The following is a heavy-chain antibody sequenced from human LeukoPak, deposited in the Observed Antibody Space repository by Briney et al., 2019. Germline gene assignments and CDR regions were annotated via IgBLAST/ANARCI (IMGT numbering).Heavy chain of an antibody. CDR3: TKDPNGDYVGAFDP. CDR2: ITGTHYTT. CDR1: GFTFSTFA. D-gene: IGHD4-17*01. V-gene: IGHV3-23*01. J-gene: IGHJ5*02. Sequence: GGSLRLSCAASGFTFSTFAMTWVRQAPGKGLEWVSSITGTHYTTYNTDSVKGRFTISRDNSKNTLYLQMNSLRADDTAIYYCTKDPNGDYVGAFDPWGQGTLVTVSS.